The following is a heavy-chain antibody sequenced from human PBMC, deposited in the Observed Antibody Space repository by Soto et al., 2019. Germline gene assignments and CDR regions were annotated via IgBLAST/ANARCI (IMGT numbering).Heavy chain of an antibody. CDR2: ISGSGGST. V-gene: IGHV3-23*01. Sequence: EVQLLASGGGLVQPGGSLRLSCAASGFTFSSYAMSWVRQAPGKGLEWVSAISGSGGSTYYADSVKGRFTISRDNSKNTLYLQMNSLRAEDTAVYYCTRAYGDYMYYYYGMDVWGQGTTVTVSS. CDR3: TRAYGDYMYYYYGMDV. J-gene: IGHJ6*02. D-gene: IGHD4-17*01. CDR1: GFTFSSYA.